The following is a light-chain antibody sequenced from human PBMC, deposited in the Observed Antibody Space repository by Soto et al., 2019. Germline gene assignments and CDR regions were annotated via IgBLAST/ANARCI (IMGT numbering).Light chain of an antibody. V-gene: IGKV1-39*01. J-gene: IGKJ4*01. CDR1: QSINTY. CDR2: AAS. CDR3: RQSLRTPLT. Sequence: DIQMTQSPSSLSASVGDRVTITCRASQSINTYLNWYQQKPGKAPKFLIYAASSLQSGVPSRFSGSGSGTDFTLTISSLQPEDFATYYCRQSLRTPLTFGGGTKVEVK.